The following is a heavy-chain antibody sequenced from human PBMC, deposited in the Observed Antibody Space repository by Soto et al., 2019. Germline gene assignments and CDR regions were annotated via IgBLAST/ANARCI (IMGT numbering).Heavy chain of an antibody. J-gene: IGHJ5*02. D-gene: IGHD1-7*01. CDR1: GGSISSSNW. CDR2: IQHSGST. V-gene: IGHV4-4*02. CDR3: ARGPTITGTISWFDP. Sequence: SETLSLTCAVSGGSISSSNWWSWVRQPPGRGLEWIGEIQHSGSTSYNPSLKSRVTISVDKSQNQFSLKLNSATAADTAMYYCARGPTITGTISWFDPWGQGTLVT.